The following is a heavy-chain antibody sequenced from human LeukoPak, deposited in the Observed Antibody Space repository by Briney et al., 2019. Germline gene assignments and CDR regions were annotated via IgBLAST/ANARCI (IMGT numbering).Heavy chain of an antibody. CDR3: ARAGAASGLDY. CDR1: GFPFSSFD. V-gene: IGHV3-13*01. J-gene: IGHJ4*02. D-gene: IGHD3-3*01. CDR2: IGPAGDT. Sequence: GGSLRLSCAVSGFPFSSFDIHWVRQPTGKGLEWVSVIGPAGDTYYVGSVKGRFTVSRDSARNSLYLQMNSLRAGDTAIYYCARAGAASGLDYWGRGTLVTVSS.